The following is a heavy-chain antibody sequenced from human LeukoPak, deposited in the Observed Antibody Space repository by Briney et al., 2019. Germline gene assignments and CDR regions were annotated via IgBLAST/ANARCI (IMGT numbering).Heavy chain of an antibody. D-gene: IGHD6-13*01. J-gene: IGHJ6*04. CDR2: ISYDGSNK. CDR1: GFTFSSYA. Sequence: GGSLRLSCAASGFTFSSYAMHWVRQAPGKGLEWVAGISYDGSNKCYADSVKGRFTISRDNSKNTLYLQMNSLRAEDTAVYYCARAQQLVPRTYYYYGMDVWGKGTTVTVSS. CDR3: ARAQQLVPRTYYYYGMDV. V-gene: IGHV3-30*04.